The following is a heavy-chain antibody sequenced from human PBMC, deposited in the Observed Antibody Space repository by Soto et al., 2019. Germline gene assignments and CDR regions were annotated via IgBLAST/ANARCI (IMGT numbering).Heavy chain of an antibody. Sequence: SLRLSCAASGFTFISYGMSWVRQAPEEGLEWVSGISASDGGAYYADSVKGRFTISRDNSENTLYLQMNSLRVEDTAVYYCAKDSDREYFQHWGQGTLVTISS. V-gene: IGHV3-23*01. CDR1: GFTFISYG. CDR2: ISASDGGA. CDR3: AKDSDREYFQH. J-gene: IGHJ1*01.